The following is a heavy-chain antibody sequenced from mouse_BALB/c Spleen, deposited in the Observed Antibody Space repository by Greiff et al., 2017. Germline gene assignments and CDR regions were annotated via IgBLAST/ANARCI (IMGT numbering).Heavy chain of an antibody. V-gene: IGHV14-1*02. J-gene: IGHJ3*01. CDR3: ARSDYDWFAY. CDR2: IDPENGNT. CDR1: GFNITDYY. Sequence: VQLKQSGAELVRPGALVKLSCKASGFNITDYYMHWVKQRPEQGLEWIGWIDPENGNTIYDPKFQGKASITADTSSNTAYLQLSSLTSEDTAVYYCARSDYDWFAYWGQGTLVTVSA. D-gene: IGHD2-4*01.